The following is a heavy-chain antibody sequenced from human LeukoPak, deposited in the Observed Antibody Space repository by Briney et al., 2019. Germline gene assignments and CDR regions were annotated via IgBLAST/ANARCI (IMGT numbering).Heavy chain of an antibody. D-gene: IGHD3-22*01. Sequence: GGSLRLSCAASGFTFSDYYMSWIRQAPGKGLEWVSYISSSGSTIYYADSVKGRFTIPRDNAKNSLYLQMNSLRAEDTAVYYCARGPPMIVVGIHPIFDYWGQGTLVTVSS. CDR2: ISSSGSTI. J-gene: IGHJ4*02. CDR1: GFTFSDYY. V-gene: IGHV3-11*01. CDR3: ARGPPMIVVGIHPIFDY.